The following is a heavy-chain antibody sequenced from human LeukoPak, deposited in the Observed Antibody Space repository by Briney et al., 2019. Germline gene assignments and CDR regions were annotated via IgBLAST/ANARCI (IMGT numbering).Heavy chain of an antibody. D-gene: IGHD6-19*01. V-gene: IGHV4-38-2*02. Sequence: SETLSLTCTVSGYSISSGYHWGWIRQAPGKGLEWLGSIYQSGSTYDNPSLKSRVTLSVDTSKNQVSLKLSSVTAADTAVYYCARDRLYSSGWSGYYYYMDVWGKGTTVTVSS. J-gene: IGHJ6*03. CDR1: GYSISSGYH. CDR3: ARDRLYSSGWSGYYYYMDV. CDR2: IYQSGST.